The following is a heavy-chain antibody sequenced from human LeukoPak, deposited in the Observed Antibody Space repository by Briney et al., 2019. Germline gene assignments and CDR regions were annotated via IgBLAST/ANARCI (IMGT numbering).Heavy chain of an antibody. CDR1: GFTFSSYS. D-gene: IGHD3-10*01. J-gene: IGHJ3*02. CDR2: FSSSSSTI. V-gene: IGHV3-48*02. CDR3: AGDGMVRGVIIWDAFDI. Sequence: GGALRLSCAASGFTFSSYSMNWVRRAPGKGLKWVSYFSSSSSTIYYADSVKGRFTISRDNAKNPLYLQMNSLRDEDTAVYYCAGDGMVRGVIIWDAFDIWGKGTMVTVSS.